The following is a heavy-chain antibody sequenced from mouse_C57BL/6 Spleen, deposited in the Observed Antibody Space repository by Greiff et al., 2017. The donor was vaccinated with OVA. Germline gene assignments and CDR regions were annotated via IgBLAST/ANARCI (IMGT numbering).Heavy chain of an antibody. CDR3: ARSGIITTVVATRYFDV. V-gene: IGHV1-22*01. Sequence: EVKLQQSGPELVKPGASVKMSCKASGYTFTDYNMHWVKQSHGKSLEWIGYINPNNGGTSYNQKFKGKATLTVNKSSSTAYMELRSLTSEDSAVYYCARSGIITTVVATRYFDVWGTGTTVTVSS. CDR2: INPNNGGT. D-gene: IGHD1-1*01. CDR1: GYTFTDYN. J-gene: IGHJ1*03.